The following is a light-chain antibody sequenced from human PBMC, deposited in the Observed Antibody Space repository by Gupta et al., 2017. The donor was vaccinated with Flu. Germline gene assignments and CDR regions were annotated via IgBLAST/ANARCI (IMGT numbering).Light chain of an antibody. Sequence: PSSLSASGGDRVTTTCRANQVITNYFAWFQQKPGTAPKSLFYGASSLKSGAPSKFSGSGSGKDFTLTISRLQPDDFATYYYQHDNSPPCTFGQGTKVEIK. CDR1: QVITNY. CDR3: QHDNSPPCT. CDR2: GAS. J-gene: IGKJ1*01. V-gene: IGKV1-16*02.